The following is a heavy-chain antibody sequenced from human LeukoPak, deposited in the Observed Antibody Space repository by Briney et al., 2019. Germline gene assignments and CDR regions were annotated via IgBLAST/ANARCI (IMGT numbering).Heavy chain of an antibody. J-gene: IGHJ4*02. CDR1: GGTFSSYA. CDR2: IIPILGIA. D-gene: IGHD3-22*01. CDR3: ARDSLGITMIVASFDY. Sequence: ASVKVSCKASGGTFSSYAISWVRQAPGQGLEWTGRIIPILGIANYAQKFQGRVTITADKSTSTAYMELSSLRSEDTAVYYCARDSLGITMIVASFDYWGQGTLVTVSS. V-gene: IGHV1-69*04.